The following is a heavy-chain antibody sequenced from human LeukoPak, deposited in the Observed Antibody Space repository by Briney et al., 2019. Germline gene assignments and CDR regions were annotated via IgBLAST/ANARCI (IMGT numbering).Heavy chain of an antibody. CDR1: GYTFTGYY. CDR3: ARDSTSVWGTEVGATVDY. J-gene: IGHJ4*02. Sequence: ASVKASCKASGYTFTGYYMHWVRQAPGQGLEWMGWINPNSGGTNYAQKFQGRVTMTRDTSISTAYMELSRLRSDDTAVYYCARDSTSVWGTEVGATVDYWGQGTLVTVSS. V-gene: IGHV1-2*02. D-gene: IGHD1-26*01. CDR2: INPNSGGT.